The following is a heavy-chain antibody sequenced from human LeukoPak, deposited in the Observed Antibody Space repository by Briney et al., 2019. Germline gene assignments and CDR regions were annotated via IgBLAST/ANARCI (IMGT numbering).Heavy chain of an antibody. J-gene: IGHJ6*02. CDR1: GGSISSYY. CDR3: ARDRVDSSGYYYYYGIDV. CDR2: LYTSGST. D-gene: IGHD3-22*01. V-gene: IGHV4-4*07. Sequence: SETLSLTCTVSGGSISSYYWSWIRQSPGKGLEWIGRLYTSGSTNYNPSLKSRLTMSADTSKNQFSLNLRSVTAADTAIYYCARDRVDSSGYYYYYGIDVWGQGTAVTVSS.